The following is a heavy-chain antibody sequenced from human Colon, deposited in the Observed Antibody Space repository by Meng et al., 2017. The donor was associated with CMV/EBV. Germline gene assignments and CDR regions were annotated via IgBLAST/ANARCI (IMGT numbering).Heavy chain of an antibody. Sequence: GGSLRLSCAASGFTLSNYWMHWVRQGPGKGLVWVARLNNDGTYMTYADSVRGRFTISRDNAQNTVYLQMNSLTAADTAVYYCARPRDGYSPFDLWGQGT. V-gene: IGHV3-74*03. J-gene: IGHJ4*02. D-gene: IGHD5-24*01. CDR2: LNNDGTYM. CDR1: GFTLSNYW. CDR3: ARPRDGYSPFDL.